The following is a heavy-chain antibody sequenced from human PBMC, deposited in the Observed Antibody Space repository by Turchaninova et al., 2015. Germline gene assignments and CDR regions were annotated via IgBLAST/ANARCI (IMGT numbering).Heavy chain of an antibody. CDR1: GFSLITSGLG. D-gene: IGHD3/OR15-3a*01. V-gene: IGHV2-5*02. J-gene: IGHJ4*02. Sequence: QVTLKESGPTLVKPTQTLTLTCRFSGFSLITSGLGVGWIRQPPGKALDWLAGGYWDGDKRSSPLLEGRLTVPKDMSQNQVALTMTNMDPAESATYYCAYSRVPGTGFIGFFWGQGILVTVSS. CDR2: GYWDGDK. CDR3: AYSRVPGTGFIGFF.